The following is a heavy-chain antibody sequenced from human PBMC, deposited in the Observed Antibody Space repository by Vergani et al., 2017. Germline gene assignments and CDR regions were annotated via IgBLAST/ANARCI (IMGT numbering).Heavy chain of an antibody. V-gene: IGHV1-46*01. CDR3: ARPPGAVAGNYGMDV. CDR2: INPSGGST. Sequence: QVQLVQSGAEVKKPGASVKVSCKASGYTFTSYYMHWVRQAPGQGLEWMGIINPSGGSTSYAQKFQGRVTMTRDTSTSTVYMELRSLRSDDTAVYYCARPPGAVAGNYGMDVWGQGTTVTVSS. J-gene: IGHJ6*02. CDR1: GYTFTSYY. D-gene: IGHD6-19*01.